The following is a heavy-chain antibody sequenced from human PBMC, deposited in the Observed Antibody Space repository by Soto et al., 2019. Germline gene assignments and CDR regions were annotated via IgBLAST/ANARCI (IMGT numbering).Heavy chain of an antibody. CDR2: IWYDGSNK. V-gene: IGHV3-33*01. J-gene: IGHJ4*01. CDR3: ATSAAAATYFDY. D-gene: IGHD6-13*01. Sequence: QVQLVESGGGVVQPGRSLRLSCAASGFTFSSYGMHWVRQAPGKGLEWVAVIWYDGSNKYYADSVKGRFTISRDNSKNTRDLQMNSLRAYDTAVYYCATSAAAATYFDYCGPGTLVTVSS. CDR1: GFTFSSYG.